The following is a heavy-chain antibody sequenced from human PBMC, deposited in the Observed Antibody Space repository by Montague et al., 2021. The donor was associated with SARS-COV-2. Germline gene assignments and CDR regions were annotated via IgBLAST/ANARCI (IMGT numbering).Heavy chain of an antibody. CDR2: ISYSGRT. CDR3: ASSYYYGSGTYVYNYYMDV. Sequence: SETLSLTCTVSGGSVSSSPYYWGWIRQPPGRGLEWVGSISYSGRTYFNPSLKSRLTISVDSSENQFSLRLSSVIAADTAVYYCASSYYYGSGTYVYNYYMDVWGKGTTVTVSS. V-gene: IGHV4-39*01. D-gene: IGHD3-10*01. CDR1: GGSVSSSPYY. J-gene: IGHJ6*03.